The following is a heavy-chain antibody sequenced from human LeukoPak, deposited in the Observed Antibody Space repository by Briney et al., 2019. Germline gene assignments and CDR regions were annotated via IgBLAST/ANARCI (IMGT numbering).Heavy chain of an antibody. CDR1: GGTFSRYA. CDR2: IIPIFGTA. V-gene: IGHV1-69*01. CDR3: ATSPMITFGGVIEKKYQLQYYFDY. D-gene: IGHD3-16*02. Sequence: SVKVSYKPSGGTFSRYAINWVREAPGQGLEWRGGIIPIFGTANYAQKFQGRVTNTADESTSTAYMELSRLRSEDTAMYYCATSPMITFGGVIEKKYQLQYYFDYWGQGTLVTVSS. J-gene: IGHJ4*02.